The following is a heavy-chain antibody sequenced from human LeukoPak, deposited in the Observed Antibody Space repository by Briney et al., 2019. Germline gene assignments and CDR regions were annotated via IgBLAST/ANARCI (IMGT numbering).Heavy chain of an antibody. V-gene: IGHV4-39*07. CDR3: AGGDSGYDLH. Sequence: SETLSLTCTVSGGSISSSSYYWGWIRQPPGKGLEWIGSIHYSGSTNYHPSLKSRVTISVDTSKNQFSLKLSSVTAADTAVYYCAGGDSGYDLHWGQGTLVTVSS. CDR2: IHYSGST. CDR1: GGSISSSSYY. J-gene: IGHJ4*02. D-gene: IGHD5-12*01.